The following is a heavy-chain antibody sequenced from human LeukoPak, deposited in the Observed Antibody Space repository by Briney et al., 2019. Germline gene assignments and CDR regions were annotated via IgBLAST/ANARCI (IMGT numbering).Heavy chain of an antibody. CDR1: GGSISTYY. CDR2: IYYSGSI. J-gene: IGHJ4*02. V-gene: IGHV4-59*01. CDR3: ARDGPLDNYIDY. Sequence: SETLSLTCTVSGGSISTYYWSWIRQSPGKGLEWIGHIYYSGSIKYNPSLKSRVTISLDTSKNQFSLKLTSVIAADTAVYYCARDGPLDNYIDYWGQGTLVTVSS.